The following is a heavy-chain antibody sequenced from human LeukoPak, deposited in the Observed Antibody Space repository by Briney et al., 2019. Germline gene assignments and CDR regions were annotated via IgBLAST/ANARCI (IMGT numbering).Heavy chain of an antibody. D-gene: IGHD3-22*01. CDR1: GCSISSGGYY. Sequence: SETLSLTCTVSGCSISSGGYYWSWIRQHPGKGLEWIGYIYYSGSTYYNPSLKSRVTISVDTSKNQFSLKLSSVTAADTAVYYCARERRGYYDSSGLPDWGQGTLVTVSS. CDR2: IYYSGST. CDR3: ARERRGYYDSSGLPD. V-gene: IGHV4-31*03. J-gene: IGHJ4*02.